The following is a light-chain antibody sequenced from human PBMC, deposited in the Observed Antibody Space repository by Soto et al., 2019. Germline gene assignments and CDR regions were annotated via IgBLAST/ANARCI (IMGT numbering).Light chain of an antibody. Sequence: QSALTQPASVSGSPGQSITISCTGTSSDIGDYNSVSWYQQHPGKAPKLIIYEVSHRPSGVSNRFSGSKSGNTASLTISGLQAXXXXXYYCNSFTTSTTPDVFGTGTKLTVL. CDR3: NSFTTSTTPDV. CDR1: SSDIGDYNS. V-gene: IGLV2-14*03. J-gene: IGLJ1*01. CDR2: EVS.